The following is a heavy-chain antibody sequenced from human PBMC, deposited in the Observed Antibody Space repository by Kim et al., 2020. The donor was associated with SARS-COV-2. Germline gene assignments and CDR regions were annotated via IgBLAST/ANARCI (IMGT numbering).Heavy chain of an antibody. CDR3: AKEEGSGYSSGWTYYYYGMDV. V-gene: IGHV3-30*18. Sequence: GGSLRLSCAASGFTFSSYGMHWLRQAPGKGLEWVAVISYDGSNKYYADSVKGRFTISRDNSKNTLYLQMNSLRAEDTAVYYCAKEEGSGYSSGWTYYYYGMDVWGQGTTVTVSS. J-gene: IGHJ6*02. D-gene: IGHD6-19*01. CDR2: ISYDGSNK. CDR1: GFTFSSYG.